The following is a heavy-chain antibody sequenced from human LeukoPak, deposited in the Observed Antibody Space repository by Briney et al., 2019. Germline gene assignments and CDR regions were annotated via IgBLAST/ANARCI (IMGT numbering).Heavy chain of an antibody. CDR2: ISYDGRYK. CDR1: GFTFSSYG. V-gene: IGHV3-30*18. D-gene: IGHD6-13*01. J-gene: IGHJ4*02. CDR3: AKDGYSTSWYLKETGYYDY. Sequence: GGSLRLSCAASGFTFSSYGMPWVRQAPGKGLEWVALISYDGRYKYYADFVKGRFTISRDNSKNTLYLQMNSLRAEDTAVYYCAKDGYSTSWYLKETGYYDYWGQGTLVTVSS.